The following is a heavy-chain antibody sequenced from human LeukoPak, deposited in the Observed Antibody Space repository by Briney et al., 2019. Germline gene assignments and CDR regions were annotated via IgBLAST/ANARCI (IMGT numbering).Heavy chain of an antibody. D-gene: IGHD5-18*01. CDR3: AREGTGQANGGYSYGGLDY. V-gene: IGHV1-69*05. CDR2: IIPIFGTA. CDR1: GGTFSSYA. Sequence: GASVKVSCKASGGTFSSYAISWVRQAPGQGLEWMGGIIPIFGTANYAQKFQGRVTMTRDTSTSTVYMELSSLRSEDTAVYYCAREGTGQANGGYSYGGLDYWGQGTLVTVSS. J-gene: IGHJ4*02.